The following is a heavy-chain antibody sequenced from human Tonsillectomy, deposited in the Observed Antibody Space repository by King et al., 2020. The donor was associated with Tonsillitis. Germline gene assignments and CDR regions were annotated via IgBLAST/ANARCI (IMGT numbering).Heavy chain of an antibody. CDR3: ARDHYYGDYRIFDY. Sequence: VQLVESGGGVVQPGTSLRLSCAASGFTFSNYGMHWVRQAPGKGLEWVAVIWYDGSTKYYADSVRGRFTISRDNSKNTLYLQVDSLRVEDTAVYYCARDHYYGDYRIFDYWGQGTLVTVSS. D-gene: IGHD4-17*01. CDR2: IWYDGSTK. J-gene: IGHJ4*02. V-gene: IGHV3-33*01. CDR1: GFTFSNYG.